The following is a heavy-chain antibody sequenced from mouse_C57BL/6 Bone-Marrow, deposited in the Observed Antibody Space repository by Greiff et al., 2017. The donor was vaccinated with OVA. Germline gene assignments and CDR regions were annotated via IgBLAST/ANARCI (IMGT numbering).Heavy chain of an antibody. CDR1: EYEFPSHD. V-gene: IGHV5-2*01. CDR3: ARSYDGYRGFAY. Sequence: EVKVVESGGGLVQPGESLKLSCESNEYEFPSHDMSWVRKTPEKRLELVAAINSDGGSTYYPDTMERRFIISRDNTKKTLYLQMSSLRSEDTALYYCARSYDGYRGFAYWGQGTLVTVSA. CDR2: INSDGGST. J-gene: IGHJ3*01. D-gene: IGHD2-3*01.